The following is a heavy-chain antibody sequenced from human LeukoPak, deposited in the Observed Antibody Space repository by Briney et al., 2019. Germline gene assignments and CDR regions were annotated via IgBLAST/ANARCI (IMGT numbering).Heavy chain of an antibody. V-gene: IGHV3-64D*09. CDR1: GFTPSSHA. D-gene: IGHD3/OR15-3a*01. CDR2: ISYNGGST. Sequence: GRSLRLSCSASGFTPSSHAMHWVRQAPGEALEYVSAISYNGGSTYYANSVKDRFTSSRDNSKDTLYLQMSSLRPEDTAVFYCVRRTGNYFDYWGQGTLVTVSS. CDR3: VRRTGNYFDY. J-gene: IGHJ4*02.